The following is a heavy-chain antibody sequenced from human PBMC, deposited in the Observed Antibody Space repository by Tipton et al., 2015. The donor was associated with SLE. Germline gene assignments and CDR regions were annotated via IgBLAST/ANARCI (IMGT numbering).Heavy chain of an antibody. D-gene: IGHD2-15*01. J-gene: IGHJ4*02. V-gene: IGHV3-64*02. CDR3: ASGRAATY. CDR1: GFTFNTYP. CDR2: ITGAGGST. Sequence: SLRLSCAASGFTFNTYPMHWVRQAPGKGLEYVSAITGAGGSTYYGDSVRGRFTISRDNSKNTMYLQVGSLRVEDTAVYYCASGRAATYWGQGTLVIVSS.